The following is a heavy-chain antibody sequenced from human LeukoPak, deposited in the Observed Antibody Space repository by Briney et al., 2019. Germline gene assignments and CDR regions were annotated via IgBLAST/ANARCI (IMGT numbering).Heavy chain of an antibody. J-gene: IGHJ4*02. Sequence: TLSLTCTVSGGSINFGDYYWSWIRQPPGKGLEWIGYIYYSGSTYYNPSLKSRVTISGDTSKNQFSLKLRSVTAADTAVYYCARGGFPDYFDYWGQGTLVTVSS. CDR3: ARGGFPDYFDY. CDR2: IYYSGST. D-gene: IGHD3-10*01. CDR1: GGSINFGDYY. V-gene: IGHV4-30-4*08.